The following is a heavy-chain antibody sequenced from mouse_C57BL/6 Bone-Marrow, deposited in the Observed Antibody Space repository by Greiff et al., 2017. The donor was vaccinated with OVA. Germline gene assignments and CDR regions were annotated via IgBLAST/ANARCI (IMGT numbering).Heavy chain of an antibody. D-gene: IGHD2-2*01. CDR3: AIEGYYCAMDY. CDR1: GYTFTSYW. Sequence: QVQLQQPGAELVKPGASVKVSCKASGYTFTSYWMHWVKQRPGQGLEWIGRLPPSDSDTNYNQKLKGKATLTVDKSSSTAYIQHSSLTSEDSAVYYCAIEGYYCAMDYWGQGTSVTVSS. J-gene: IGHJ4*01. V-gene: IGHV1-74*01. CDR2: LPPSDSDT.